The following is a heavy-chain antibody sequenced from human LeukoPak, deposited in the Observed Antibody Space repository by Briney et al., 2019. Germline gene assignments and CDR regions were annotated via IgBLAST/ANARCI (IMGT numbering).Heavy chain of an antibody. CDR3: ARVVLSTSGYYYYYYMDV. D-gene: IGHD2-2*01. Sequence: ASVKVSCKASGGTFSSYDISWVRQAPGQGLEWMGGIIPIFGTANYAQKFQGRVTITADESTSTAYMELSSLRSEDTAVYYCARVVLSTSGYYYYYYMDVWGKGTTVTVSS. V-gene: IGHV1-69*01. J-gene: IGHJ6*03. CDR1: GGTFSSYD. CDR2: IIPIFGTA.